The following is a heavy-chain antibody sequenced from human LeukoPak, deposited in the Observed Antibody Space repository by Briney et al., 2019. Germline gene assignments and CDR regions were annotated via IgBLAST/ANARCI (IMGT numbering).Heavy chain of an antibody. Sequence: GGSLRLSCAASGFTFSSYGMTWVRQAPGKGLEWVSYISSSSSTIYYADSVKGRFTISRDNNAKNSLYLEMNSLRAEDTAEYYCARLFGDVTIYDYWGQGTLVTVSS. D-gene: IGHD4-17*01. CDR2: ISSSSSTI. V-gene: IGHV3-48*04. J-gene: IGHJ4*02. CDR3: ARLFGDVTIYDY. CDR1: GFTFSSYG.